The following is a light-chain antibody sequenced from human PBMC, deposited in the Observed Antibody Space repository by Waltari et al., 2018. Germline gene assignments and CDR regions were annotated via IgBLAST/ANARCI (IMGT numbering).Light chain of an antibody. CDR2: EVD. CDR3: YSYAGASTYV. Sequence: QSALTQPAYVSGSPGQSITISCTGTRSDIGSFNLVSWYQHNPGKAPKLLIYEVDKRPSGVSDRFSGSKSGNTASLTISGLQAEDETDYYCYSYAGASTYVFGTGTKVTVL. J-gene: IGLJ1*01. CDR1: RSDIGSFNL. V-gene: IGLV2-23*02.